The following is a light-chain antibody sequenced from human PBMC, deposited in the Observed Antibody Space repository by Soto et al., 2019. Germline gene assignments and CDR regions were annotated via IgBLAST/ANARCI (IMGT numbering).Light chain of an antibody. V-gene: IGLV2-8*01. J-gene: IGLJ1*01. CDR1: SSDIGTYDY. CDR3: TSYTGDDFTFI. Sequence: QSVLTQPPSASGSLGQSVTISCTETSSDIGTYDYVSWYQQHPGRAPKLIIFEVSKRPSGVPDRFSGSKSGNTASLIVSGLQPVDEAEYHCTSYTGDDFTFIFGNGTKVTVL. CDR2: EVS.